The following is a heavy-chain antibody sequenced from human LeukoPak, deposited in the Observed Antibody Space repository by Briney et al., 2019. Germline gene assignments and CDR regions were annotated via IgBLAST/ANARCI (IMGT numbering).Heavy chain of an antibody. D-gene: IGHD5-12*01. CDR1: GGSFSGYY. CDR2: INHSGST. V-gene: IGHV4-34*01. J-gene: IGHJ4*02. CDR3: AREDSGYDLDY. Sequence: PSETLSLTCAVYGGSFSGYYWSWIRRPPGKGLEWIGEINHSGSTNYNPSLKSRVTISVDTSKNQFSLKLSSVTAADTAVYYCAREDSGYDLDYWGQGTLVTVSS.